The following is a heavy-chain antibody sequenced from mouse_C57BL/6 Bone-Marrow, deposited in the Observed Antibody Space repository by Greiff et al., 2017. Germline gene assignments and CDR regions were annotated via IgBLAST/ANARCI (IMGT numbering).Heavy chain of an antibody. CDR1: GYAFSSYW. J-gene: IGHJ2*01. V-gene: IGHV1-80*01. Sequence: VHLVESGAELVKPGASVKISCKASGYAFSSYWMNWVKQRPGKGLEWIGQIYPGDGDTNYNGKFKGKATLTADKSSSTAYMQLSSLTSEDSAVYFCARWDYDDLYYFDYWGQGTTLTVSS. CDR3: ARWDYDDLYYFDY. D-gene: IGHD2-4*01. CDR2: IYPGDGDT.